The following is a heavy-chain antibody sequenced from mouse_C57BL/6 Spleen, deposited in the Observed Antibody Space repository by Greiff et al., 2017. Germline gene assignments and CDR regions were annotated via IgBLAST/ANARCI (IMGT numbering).Heavy chain of an antibody. CDR3: ASEHDYYGPWCAY. D-gene: IGHD1-1*01. Sequence: QVKLQQPGAELVKPGDSVKMSCKASGYTFTSYWITWVKQRPGQGLEWNGDIDPGSGSTNYTEKFKSKATLPVDPSTSTAYMQLSSLTSEDSAVYYCASEHDYYGPWCAYWGQGTLVTVSA. CDR2: IDPGSGST. V-gene: IGHV1-55*01. CDR1: GYTFTSYW. J-gene: IGHJ3*01.